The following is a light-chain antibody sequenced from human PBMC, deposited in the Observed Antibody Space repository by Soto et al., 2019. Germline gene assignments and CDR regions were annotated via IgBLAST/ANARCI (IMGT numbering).Light chain of an antibody. CDR1: SSDVGSYNL. Sequence: QSVLTQPASVSGSPGQSITISCTGTSSDVGSYNLVSWYQQLPGKAPKLIIYEVSKRPSGVSNRFSGSKSGNTASLTISGLQAEDEADYYCCSWAGSNTLYFFGTGTKVTVL. J-gene: IGLJ1*01. CDR2: EVS. V-gene: IGLV2-23*02. CDR3: CSWAGSNTLYF.